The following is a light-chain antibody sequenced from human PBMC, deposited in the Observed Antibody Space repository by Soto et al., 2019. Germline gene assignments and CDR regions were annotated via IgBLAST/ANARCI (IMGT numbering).Light chain of an antibody. CDR1: ASDIGGHNY. Sequence: QSALTQPASLSGSPGQSITISCTGTASDIGGHNYVSWYRHHPGKAPKLVIYEVSNRPSGVSNRFSGSKSDTTASLTISGLQAEDEADYYCCSYAGSYTLIFGTGTKVTVL. V-gene: IGLV2-14*01. CDR2: EVS. J-gene: IGLJ1*01. CDR3: CSYAGSYTLI.